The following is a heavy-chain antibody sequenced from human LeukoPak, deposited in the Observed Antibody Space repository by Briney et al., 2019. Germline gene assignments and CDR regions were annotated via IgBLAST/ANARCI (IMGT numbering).Heavy chain of an antibody. J-gene: IGHJ4*02. CDR1: GFTFSSYG. V-gene: IGHV3-30*02. CDR3: AKRDAPQYGDYPGAIDY. CDR2: IRYDGSNK. Sequence: GGSLRLSCAASGFTFSSYGMHWVRQAPGKGLEWVAFIRYDGSNKYYADSVKGRFTISRDNSKNTLYLQMNSLRAEDTAVYYCAKRDAPQYGDYPGAIDYWGQGTLVTVSS. D-gene: IGHD4-17*01.